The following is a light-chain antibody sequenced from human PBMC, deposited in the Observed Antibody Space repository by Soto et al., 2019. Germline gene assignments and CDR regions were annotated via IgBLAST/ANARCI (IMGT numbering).Light chain of an antibody. Sequence: EIVVTQSPATLSVSPGERATLSCRASQSVANNFAWYQQKPGQAPRLLIFATSTRATGVPAGFIGSGSGTEFAPPISSLRSEVFAVYYCQQYGDWSLTFGGGAKVEIE. J-gene: IGKJ4*01. CDR1: QSVANN. CDR3: QQYGDWSLT. V-gene: IGKV3-15*01. CDR2: ATS.